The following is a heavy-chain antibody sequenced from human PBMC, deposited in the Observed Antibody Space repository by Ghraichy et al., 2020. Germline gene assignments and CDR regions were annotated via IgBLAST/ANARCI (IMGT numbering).Heavy chain of an antibody. V-gene: IGHV6-1*01. CDR3: ARKGKTYYFDY. CDR1: GNRVTCNNAA. Sequence: SQTLSLTCAMSGNRVTCNNAALNWIRHSASRGIEWLGRTYYRSKWYNDYAVSVKSRITINPDTSKNQFSLQLNSVTPEDTAVYYCARKGKTYYFDYWGQGTLITISS. D-gene: IGHD4-23*01. J-gene: IGHJ4*02. CDR2: TYYRSKWYN.